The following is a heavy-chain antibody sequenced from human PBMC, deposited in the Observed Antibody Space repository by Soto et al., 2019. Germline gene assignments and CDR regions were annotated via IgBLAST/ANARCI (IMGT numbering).Heavy chain of an antibody. Sequence: PSETLSLTCAVDGGSFSGYYWSWIRQPPGKGLEWIGEINHSGSTNYNPSLKSRVTISVDTSKNQFSLKLSSVTAADTAVHYCARSDSSSWYTGHWFDPWGQGTLVTVSS. CDR1: GGSFSGYY. V-gene: IGHV4-34*01. CDR2: INHSGST. D-gene: IGHD6-13*01. CDR3: ARSDSSSWYTGHWFDP. J-gene: IGHJ5*02.